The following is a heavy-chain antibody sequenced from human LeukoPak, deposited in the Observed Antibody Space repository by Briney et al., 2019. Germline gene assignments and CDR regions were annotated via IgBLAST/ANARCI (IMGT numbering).Heavy chain of an antibody. CDR3: ARRRDGYNSDWFGP. J-gene: IGHJ5*02. CDR2: MNPNSGNT. Sequence: ASVKVSCKASGYIFTSYDINWVRQATGQGLEWMGWMNPNSGNTGYAQKFQGRVTITRDTSITTAYVELSSLRSEDTAVYYCARRRDGYNSDWFGPWGQGTLVTVSS. D-gene: IGHD5-24*01. CDR1: GYIFTSYD. V-gene: IGHV1-8*01.